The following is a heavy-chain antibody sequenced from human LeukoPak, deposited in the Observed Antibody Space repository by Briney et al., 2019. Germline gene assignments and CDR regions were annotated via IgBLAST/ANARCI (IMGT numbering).Heavy chain of an antibody. V-gene: IGHV4-59*01. D-gene: IGHD5-24*01. CDR1: GGSISSYY. CDR3: AARGDGYNNWYFDP. Sequence: SETLSLTCTVSGGSISSYYWSWIRQPPGKGLEWIGYIDYIGSANYNPSLKSRVTISRDTSKNQFSLRLTSVTAADTAVYYCAARGDGYNNWYFDPWGRGTLVTVSS. J-gene: IGHJ2*01. CDR2: IDYIGSA.